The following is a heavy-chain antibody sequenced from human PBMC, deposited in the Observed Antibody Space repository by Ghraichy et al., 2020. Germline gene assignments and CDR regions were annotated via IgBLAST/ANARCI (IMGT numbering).Heavy chain of an antibody. CDR3: ARHTSTMIVVVTPFDY. J-gene: IGHJ4*02. V-gene: IGHV4-39*01. CDR2: IYYSGST. CDR1: GGSISSSSYY. D-gene: IGHD3-22*01. Sequence: SETLSLTCTVSGGSISSSSYYWGWIRQPPGKGLEWIGSIYYSGSTYYNPSLKSRVTISVDTSKNQFSLKLSSVTAADTAVYYCARHTSTMIVVVTPFDYWGRRTLVTVSS.